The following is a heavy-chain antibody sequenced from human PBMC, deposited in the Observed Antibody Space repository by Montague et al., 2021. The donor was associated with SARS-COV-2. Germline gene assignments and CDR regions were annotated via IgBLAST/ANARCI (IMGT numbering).Heavy chain of an antibody. CDR1: GDSITNHY. CDR2: MHFTGKT. CDR3: ARARFDFGAGRQGTIDF. Sequence: SETLSLTCSVSGDSITNHYWSWIRQPAGKGLEWIGRMHFTGKTNFSPFFSSRLTMSADTSKNQFSLKLTSVTAADTAIYFCARARFDFGAGRQGTIDFWGQEPWSPSLQ. V-gene: IGHV4-4*07. D-gene: IGHD3-10*01. J-gene: IGHJ4*01.